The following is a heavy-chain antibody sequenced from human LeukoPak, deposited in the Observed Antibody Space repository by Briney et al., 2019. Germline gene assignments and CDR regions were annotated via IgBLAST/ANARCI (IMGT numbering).Heavy chain of an antibody. Sequence: SVKVSCKASGYTFTSYGISWVRQAPGQGLEWMGRIIPILGIANYAQKFQGRVTITADKSTSTAYMELSSLRSEDTAVYYCASGRLSQGFDPWGQGTLVTVSS. CDR1: GYTFTSYG. CDR3: ASGRLSQGFDP. CDR2: IIPILGIA. D-gene: IGHD3-16*02. J-gene: IGHJ5*02. V-gene: IGHV1-69*04.